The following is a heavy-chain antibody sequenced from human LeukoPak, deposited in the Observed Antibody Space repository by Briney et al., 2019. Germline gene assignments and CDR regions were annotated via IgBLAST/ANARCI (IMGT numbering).Heavy chain of an antibody. CDR2: ISYDGSNK. D-gene: IGHD6-13*01. CDR3: ARDWAADTLRYFDL. V-gene: IGHV3-30*04. Sequence: GGSLRLSCAASGFTFSSYAMHWVRQAPGKGLEWVAVISYDGSNKYYADSVKGRFTISRDNSKNTLYLQLNSLRAEDTAVYYCARDWAADTLRYFDLWGRGTMVTVSS. J-gene: IGHJ2*01. CDR1: GFTFSSYA.